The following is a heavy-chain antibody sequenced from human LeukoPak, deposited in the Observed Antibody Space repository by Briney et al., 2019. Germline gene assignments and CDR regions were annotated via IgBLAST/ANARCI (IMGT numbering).Heavy chain of an antibody. D-gene: IGHD1-26*01. CDR3: ARGWEYFDS. V-gene: IGHV3-48*02. J-gene: IGHJ4*02. CDR1: GISFSTYS. Sequence: GGSLRLSCVASGISFSTYSMTWVRQAPGKGLEWVSYITSSSANIQYVDSVKGRFTISRDNAKNSLNLQMNRLRDEDTAVYYCARGWEYFDSWGQGTLVTVSS. CDR2: ITSSSANI.